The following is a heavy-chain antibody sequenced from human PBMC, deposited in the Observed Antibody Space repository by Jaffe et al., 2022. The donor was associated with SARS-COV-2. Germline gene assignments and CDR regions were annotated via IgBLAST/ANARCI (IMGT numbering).Heavy chain of an antibody. CDR3: AKSSTAWGYNYYHMDV. Sequence: EVQLLESGGGLVQPGGSLRLSCAASGFTFSSYDMTWVRQAPGRGLEWVSTISGSGGFTYYAASVKGRFTISRDNPKNTLYVQMNSLRAEDTAVYYCAKSSTAWGYNYYHMDVWGKGTTVTVSS. V-gene: IGHV3-23*01. CDR1: GFTFSSYD. CDR2: ISGSGGFT. J-gene: IGHJ6*03. D-gene: IGHD6-13*01.